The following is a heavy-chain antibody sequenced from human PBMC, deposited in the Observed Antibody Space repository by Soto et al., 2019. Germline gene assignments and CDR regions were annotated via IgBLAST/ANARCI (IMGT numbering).Heavy chain of an antibody. J-gene: IGHJ4*02. V-gene: IGHV4-59*12. CDR3: ARDLVSGNSRYYFDD. D-gene: IGHD2-21*02. CDR1: GGSISSYY. CDR2: IYYSGST. Sequence: PSETLSLTCTVSGGSISSYYWSWIRQPPGKRLEWIGYIYYSGSTNYNPSLKSRVTISVDTSKNQFSLKLSSVTAADTAVYYCARDLVSGNSRYYFDDWGQGTLVTVAS.